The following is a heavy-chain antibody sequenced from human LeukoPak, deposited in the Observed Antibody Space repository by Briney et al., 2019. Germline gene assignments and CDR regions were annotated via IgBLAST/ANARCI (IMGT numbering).Heavy chain of an antibody. CDR1: GGSISSGDYY. D-gene: IGHD2-15*01. J-gene: IGHJ5*02. V-gene: IGHV4-30-4*01. Sequence: SQTLSLTCTVSGGSISSGDYYWSWIRQPPGKGLEWIGYIYYSGSTYYNPFLKSRVTISVDTSKNQFSLKLSSVTAADTAVYYCARVSVGSNNWFDPWGQGTLVTVSS. CDR3: ARVSVGSNNWFDP. CDR2: IYYSGST.